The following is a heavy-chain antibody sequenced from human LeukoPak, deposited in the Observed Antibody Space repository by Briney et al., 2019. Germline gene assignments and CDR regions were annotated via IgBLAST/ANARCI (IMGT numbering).Heavy chain of an antibody. J-gene: IGHJ6*04. CDR2: IYYSGST. CDR3: ATPYDFWSGRPDV. CDR1: GGSISSSSYY. D-gene: IGHD3-3*01. Sequence: SETLSLTCTVSGGSISSSSYYWGWIRQPPGKGLEWIGSIYYSGSTYYNPSLKSRVTISVDTSKNQFSLKLSSVTAADTAMYYCATPYDFWSGRPDVWGKGTTVPVSS. V-gene: IGHV4-39*01.